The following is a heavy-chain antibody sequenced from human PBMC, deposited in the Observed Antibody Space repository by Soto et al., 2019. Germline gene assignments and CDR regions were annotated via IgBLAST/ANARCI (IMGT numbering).Heavy chain of an antibody. Sequence: ASVKVSCKASGYTFTGYYMHWARQAPGQGLEWMGWINPNSGGTNYAQKFQGWVTMTRDTSISTAYMELSRLRSDDTAVYYCARGTSSGWYRGVFWFDPWGQGTLVTVSS. CDR1: GYTFTGYY. CDR3: ARGTSSGWYRGVFWFDP. D-gene: IGHD6-19*01. J-gene: IGHJ5*02. V-gene: IGHV1-2*04. CDR2: INPNSGGT.